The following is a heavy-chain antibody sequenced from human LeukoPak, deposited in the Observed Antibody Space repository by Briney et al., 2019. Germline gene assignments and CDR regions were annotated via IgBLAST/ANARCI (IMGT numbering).Heavy chain of an antibody. CDR3: ATWIQLLKRFDY. Sequence: GSSVKVSCKASGGTFSSYAISWVRQAPGQGLEWMGGIIPIFGTANYAQKFQGRVTITADESTSTAYMELSSLRSEDTAVYYCATWIQLLKRFDYWGQGTLVTVSS. J-gene: IGHJ4*02. CDR2: IIPIFGTA. CDR1: GGTFSSYA. V-gene: IGHV1-69*01. D-gene: IGHD5-18*01.